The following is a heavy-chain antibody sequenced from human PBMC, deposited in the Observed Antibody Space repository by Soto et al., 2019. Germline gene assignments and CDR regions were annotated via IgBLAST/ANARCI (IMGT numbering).Heavy chain of an antibody. CDR2: IAVGSGYT. J-gene: IGHJ4*02. D-gene: IGHD2-8*01. CDR3: AADATAWQQMVPSDY. Sequence: GASVKVSCKASGFTFTSSALQWVRQALGQRLEWIGWIAVGSGYTNYAQRFQDRVTLTRDMSTATTYMELSRLTSEDTAIYYCAADATAWQQMVPSDYWGQGTLVTVSS. CDR1: GFTFTSSA. V-gene: IGHV1-58*01.